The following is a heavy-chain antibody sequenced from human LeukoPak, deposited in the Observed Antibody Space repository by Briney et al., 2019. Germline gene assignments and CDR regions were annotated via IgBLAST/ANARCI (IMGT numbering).Heavy chain of an antibody. J-gene: IGHJ4*02. CDR1: GFSVSTSG. Sequence: GGSLRLSSTVSGFSVSTSGMSWVRQAQGKGLQTISAISVEGESAYYADSVKGRFTISRDNSKNTLYLQMNSLRVEDTAVYYCAQGYSSGWYPHWGQGSLVSVSS. D-gene: IGHD6-19*01. CDR3: AQGYSSGWYPH. V-gene: IGHV3-23*01. CDR2: ISVEGESA.